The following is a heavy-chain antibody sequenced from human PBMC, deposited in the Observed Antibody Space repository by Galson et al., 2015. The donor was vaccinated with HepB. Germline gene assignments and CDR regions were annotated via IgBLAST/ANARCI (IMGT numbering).Heavy chain of an antibody. CDR2: IYYSGST. CDR3: ARGGGQQLDPPPYYYYYMDV. D-gene: IGHD6-13*01. CDR1: GGSISSYY. J-gene: IGHJ6*03. V-gene: IGHV4-59*01. Sequence: TLSLTCTVSGGSISSYYWSWIRQPPGKGLEWIGYIYYSGSTNYNPSLKSRVTISVDTSKNQFSLKLSSVTAADTAVYYCARGGGQQLDPPPYYYYYMDVWGKGTTVTVSS.